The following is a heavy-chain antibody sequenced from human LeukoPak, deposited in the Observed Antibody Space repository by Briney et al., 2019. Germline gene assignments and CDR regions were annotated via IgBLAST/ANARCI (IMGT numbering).Heavy chain of an antibody. Sequence: SETLSLTCTVSGGFISSYYWSWIRQPPGKGLEWIGHIYTSGSTNYNPSLKSRVTISVDTSKNQFSLKLSSVTAADTAVYYCARRVPAARNWFDPWGQGTLVTVSS. D-gene: IGHD2-2*01. CDR2: IYTSGST. V-gene: IGHV4-4*09. CDR1: GGFISSYY. CDR3: ARRVPAARNWFDP. J-gene: IGHJ5*02.